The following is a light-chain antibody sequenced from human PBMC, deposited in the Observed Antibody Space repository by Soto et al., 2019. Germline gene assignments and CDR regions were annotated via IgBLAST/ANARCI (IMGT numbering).Light chain of an antibody. Sequence: ELVMTQSPATLSVSPGERATLSCRASQSVRSNLAWYQQKPGQAPRLLIYDASSRAAGIPARFSGSGSGTDFTLTISSLEPEDFAIYYCQQRQYWPPITFGQGTRLEIK. CDR3: QQRQYWPPIT. J-gene: IGKJ5*01. V-gene: IGKV3-11*01. CDR2: DAS. CDR1: QSVRSN.